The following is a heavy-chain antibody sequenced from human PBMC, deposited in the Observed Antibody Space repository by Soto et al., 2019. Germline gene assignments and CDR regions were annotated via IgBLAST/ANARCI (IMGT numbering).Heavy chain of an antibody. V-gene: IGHV3-30-3*01. Sequence: QVQLVESGGGVVQPGRSLRLSCAASGFTFSSYAMHWVRQAPGKGLEWVAVISYDGSNKYYADSVKGRFTISRDNSKNTLYVQMNSLRAEDTAVYYCARGAQGGGGLLFDYWGQGTLVTVSS. J-gene: IGHJ4*02. CDR1: GFTFSSYA. D-gene: IGHD5-18*01. CDR2: ISYDGSNK. CDR3: ARGAQGGGGLLFDY.